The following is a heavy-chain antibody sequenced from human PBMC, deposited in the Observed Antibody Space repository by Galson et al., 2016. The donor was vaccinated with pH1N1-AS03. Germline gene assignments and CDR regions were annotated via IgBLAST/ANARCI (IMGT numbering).Heavy chain of an antibody. J-gene: IGHJ6*02. V-gene: IGHV1-69*06. CDR1: GGTFNNYA. D-gene: IGHD3-16*02. CDR3: AKTRGYQSRDAMDV. CDR2: IILMFGTA. Sequence: SVKVSCKASGGTFNNYAIGWVRQAPGQGLEWMGGIILMFGTANYAQKFQGRVTITADKSTTTDYNSTTTAYIGLSSLSSEGTAVDYCAKTRGYQSRDAMDVWGQGTTVTVSS.